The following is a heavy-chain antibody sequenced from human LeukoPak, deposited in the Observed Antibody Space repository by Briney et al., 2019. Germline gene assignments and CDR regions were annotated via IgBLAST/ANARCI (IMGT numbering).Heavy chain of an antibody. CDR2: IRYDGSNK. CDR3: AKDLFEDLSVGATQPNWFDP. D-gene: IGHD1-26*01. J-gene: IGHJ5*02. CDR1: GFTFSSYG. Sequence: GGSLRLTCAASGFTFSSYGMHWVRQAPGKGLEWVAIIRYDGSNKYYADSVKGRFTISRDNSKNTLYLQMNSLRAEDTAVYYCAKDLFEDLSVGATQPNWFDPWGQGTLVTVSS. V-gene: IGHV3-30*02.